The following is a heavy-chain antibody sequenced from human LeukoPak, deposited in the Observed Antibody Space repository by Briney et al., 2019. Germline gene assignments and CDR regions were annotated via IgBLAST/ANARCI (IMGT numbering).Heavy chain of an antibody. J-gene: IGHJ4*02. CDR2: IIPIFGTA. V-gene: IGHV1-69*05. D-gene: IGHD3-22*01. Sequence: GASVKVSCKASGGTFSSYAISWVRQAPGQGLEWMGRIIPIFGTANYAQKFQGRVTITTDESTSTAYMELSSLRSEDTAVYYCARTPYCYDSSGYYYDDYFDYWGQGTLVTVSS. CDR1: GGTFSSYA. CDR3: ARTPYCYDSSGYYYDDYFDY.